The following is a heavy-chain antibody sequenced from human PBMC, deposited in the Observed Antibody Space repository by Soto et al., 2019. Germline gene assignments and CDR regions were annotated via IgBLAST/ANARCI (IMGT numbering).Heavy chain of an antibody. V-gene: IGHV3-15*01. CDR1: VFTFSNSG. CDR3: TRSNDERHYYGLDV. Sequence: PGGSLRLSCAASVFTFSNSGMSWVRQAPGKGLEWVGRIKSKTDGGTTDYAAPVKGMFTISRDDSKNTAYLQMSSLKTEDTAVYYCTRSNDERHYYGLDVWGQGTTVTVAS. CDR2: IKSKTDGGTT. J-gene: IGHJ6*02. D-gene: IGHD1-1*01.